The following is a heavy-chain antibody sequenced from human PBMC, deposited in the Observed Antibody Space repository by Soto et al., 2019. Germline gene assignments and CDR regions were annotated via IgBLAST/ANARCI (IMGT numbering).Heavy chain of an antibody. V-gene: IGHV4-59*11. CDR3: ARGGWSIDV. J-gene: IGHJ6*04. D-gene: IGHD2-15*01. CDR1: GASSSRLY. Sequence: QVQLQESGPGLVKPSETLSLTCTISGASSSRLYWSWVRQPPGKGLEWIGYIHYSGSTNYNPSLKRRVTIFVDTAKNQFSLMLISVTAADTAVYYCARGGWSIDVWGEGTTVTVTS. CDR2: IHYSGST.